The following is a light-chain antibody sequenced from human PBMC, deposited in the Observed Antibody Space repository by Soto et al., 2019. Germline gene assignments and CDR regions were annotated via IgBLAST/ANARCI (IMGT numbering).Light chain of an antibody. V-gene: IGKV3-11*01. Sequence: EIVLTQSPATLSLSPGERATLSCRASQSMATYLAWYQQKPGRAPRLLIYDASNRAAAIPARFSGRGSGTDFTLTISSLEPEDFAVYYCQQRYNWPLFTFGPGTKVDI. CDR2: DAS. J-gene: IGKJ3*01. CDR1: QSMATY. CDR3: QQRYNWPLFT.